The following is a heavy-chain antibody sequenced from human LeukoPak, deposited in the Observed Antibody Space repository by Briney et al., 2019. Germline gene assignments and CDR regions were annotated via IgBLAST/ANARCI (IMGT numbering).Heavy chain of an antibody. D-gene: IGHD2-2*01. J-gene: IGHJ5*02. V-gene: IGHV3-23*01. Sequence: PGRSLRLSCAASGXTFSSYAVSWVRQAPGKGMEWVSSVSGSGGITYYTDSVKGRFTISRDNSKNTLFLQMNSLRAEDTAVYYCAKDSGNTSGNWFDPWGQGTLVTVSS. CDR2: VSGSGGIT. CDR3: AKDSGNTSGNWFDP. CDR1: GXTFSSYA.